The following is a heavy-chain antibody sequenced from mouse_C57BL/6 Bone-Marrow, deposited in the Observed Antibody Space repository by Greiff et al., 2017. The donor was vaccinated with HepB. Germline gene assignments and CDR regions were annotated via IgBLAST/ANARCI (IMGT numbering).Heavy chain of an antibody. CDR2: IDPNSGGT. CDR3: ARRATVVAHWYFDV. D-gene: IGHD1-1*01. V-gene: IGHV1-72*01. J-gene: IGHJ1*03. Sequence: QVQLKQPGAELVKPGASVKLSCKASGYTFTSYWMHWVKQRPGRGLEWIGRIDPNSGGTKYNEKFKSKATLTVDKPSSTAYMQLSSLTSEDSAVYYCARRATVVAHWYFDVWGTGTTVTVSS. CDR1: GYTFTSYW.